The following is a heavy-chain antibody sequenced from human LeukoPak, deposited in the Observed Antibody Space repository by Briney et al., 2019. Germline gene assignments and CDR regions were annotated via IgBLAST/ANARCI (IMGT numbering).Heavy chain of an antibody. CDR3: ASLSYDSSGYGYYYYYMDV. Sequence: SETLSLTCTVSGGSISNYFWSWIRQAPGKGLEYIGFIYYSGNTNYNPSFKSRVTISVDTSKKQFSLKLSSVTAADTAVYYCASLSYDSSGYGYYYYYMDVWGKGTTVTVSS. J-gene: IGHJ6*03. V-gene: IGHV4-59*08. CDR2: IYYSGNT. D-gene: IGHD3-22*01. CDR1: GGSISNYF.